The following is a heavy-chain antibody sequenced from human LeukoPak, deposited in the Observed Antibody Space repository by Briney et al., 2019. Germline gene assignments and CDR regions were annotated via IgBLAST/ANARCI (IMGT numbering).Heavy chain of an antibody. CDR2: IYSSGST. V-gene: IGHV4-59*08. D-gene: IGHD6-19*01. CDR1: GGSISRYY. J-gene: IGHJ4*02. Sequence: SETLSLTCTVSGGSISRYYWSWIRQPPGKGLEWIGYIYSSGSTNYNPSLKSRVTISVDTSKNQHSLKLRSETAADTAVYFCARHSAYSSGWFHYWGQGTLVTVSS. CDR3: ARHSAYSSGWFHY.